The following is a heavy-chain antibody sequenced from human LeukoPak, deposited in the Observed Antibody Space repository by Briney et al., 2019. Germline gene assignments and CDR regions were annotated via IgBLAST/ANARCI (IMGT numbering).Heavy chain of an antibody. Sequence: SETLSLTCTVSGGSISSYYWSWIRQHPGKGLEWIGRIYTSESTNYNPSLKSRVTISVDTSRNQFSLKLSSVTAADTAVYYCARGLWFGDENPPYFAYWGQGILVTVSS. CDR3: ARGLWFGDENPPYFAY. D-gene: IGHD3-10*01. J-gene: IGHJ4*02. CDR2: IYTSEST. V-gene: IGHV4-4*08. CDR1: GGSISSYY.